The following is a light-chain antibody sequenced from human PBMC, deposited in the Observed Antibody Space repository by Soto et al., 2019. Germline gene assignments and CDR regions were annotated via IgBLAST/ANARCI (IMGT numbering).Light chain of an antibody. CDR3: QQRSNWPPLS. CDR2: DAS. CDR1: QSISSDY. J-gene: IGKJ4*01. Sequence: EVVLTQSPDTLSLSPGERATLSCRASQSISSDYLVWYQQKPGQAPRLLIYDASKRAPGVPARFSGSGSATDFTLTIDSLEPEDTGVYYCQQRSNWPPLSFGAGTKVEI. V-gene: IGKV3D-20*02.